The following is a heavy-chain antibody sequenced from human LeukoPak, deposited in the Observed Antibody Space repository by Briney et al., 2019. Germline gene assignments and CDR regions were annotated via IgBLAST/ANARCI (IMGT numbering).Heavy chain of an antibody. CDR2: ISSSSSYI. D-gene: IGHD2-15*01. Sequence: PGGSLRLSCAASGFTVSTNYMSWVRQAPGKGLEWVSSISSSSSYIYYADSVKGRFTISRDNAKNSLYLQMNSLRAEDTAVYYCARVSSGCSGGSCYLSLNEAFDIWGQGTMVTVSS. V-gene: IGHV3-21*01. J-gene: IGHJ3*02. CDR1: GFTVSTNY. CDR3: ARVSSGCSGGSCYLSLNEAFDI.